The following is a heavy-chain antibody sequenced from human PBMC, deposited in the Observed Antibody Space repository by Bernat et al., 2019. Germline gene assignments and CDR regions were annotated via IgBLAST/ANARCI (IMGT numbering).Heavy chain of an antibody. J-gene: IGHJ2*01. CDR1: GGSISTSGYY. D-gene: IGHD5-18*01. Sequence: QLQLQESGPGLAKPSETLSLTCTVSGGSISTSGYYWAWIRQSPGKGLEWIGSVYYSGTTYYKPSLKSRVTFSVDTSKNHFSLKLRSVAAADTSVYYCARQAFSYGLYNNWYFDLWGRGTLVTVSS. CDR2: VYYSGTT. V-gene: IGHV4-39*01. CDR3: ARQAFSYGLYNNWYFDL.